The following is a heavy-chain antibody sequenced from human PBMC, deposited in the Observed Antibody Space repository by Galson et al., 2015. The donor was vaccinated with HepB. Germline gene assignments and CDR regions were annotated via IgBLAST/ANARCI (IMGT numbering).Heavy chain of an antibody. CDR2: ISYDGSNK. CDR1: GFTFNNYG. J-gene: IGHJ4*02. CDR3: AALSDSSSSKPHDY. V-gene: IGHV3-30*03. Sequence: SLRLSCAASGFTFNNYGMHWVRQAPGKGLEWVAVISYDGSNKYYADSVKGRFTISRDNSKNTLYLQMNSLRAEDTAVYYCAALSDSSSSKPHDYWGQGTLVTVSS. D-gene: IGHD6-6*01.